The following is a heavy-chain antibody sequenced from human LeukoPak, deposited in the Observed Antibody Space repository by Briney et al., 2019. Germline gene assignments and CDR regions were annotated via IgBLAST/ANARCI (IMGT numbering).Heavy chain of an antibody. Sequence: GGSLRLSCAASGFTLRSYTMNWVRQAPGKGLEWVSSIGISSNKIYYADSVKGRFIISRDNAQNSLYLQMNSLRAEDTAVYYCGQYCSSTSCYLGYYYYMDVWGKGTTVTVSS. CDR2: IGISSNKI. J-gene: IGHJ6*03. V-gene: IGHV3-21*01. CDR1: GFTLRSYT. CDR3: GQYCSSTSCYLGYYYYMDV. D-gene: IGHD2-2*01.